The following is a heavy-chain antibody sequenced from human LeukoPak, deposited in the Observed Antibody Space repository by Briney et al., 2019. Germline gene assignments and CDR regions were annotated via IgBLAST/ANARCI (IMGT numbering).Heavy chain of an antibody. CDR1: GFTFTDYG. CDR3: TRDRSNNDS. CDR2: IRVSSGNT. D-gene: IGHD6-13*01. Sequence: GASVKVSCKASGFTFTDYGISWVRQAPGQGLEWMGWIRVSSGNTDYAQKLQGRVTISTDTSTNTAYMELKGLRSDDTAVYYCTRDRSNNDSWGQGTLVTVSS. J-gene: IGHJ4*02. V-gene: IGHV1-18*01.